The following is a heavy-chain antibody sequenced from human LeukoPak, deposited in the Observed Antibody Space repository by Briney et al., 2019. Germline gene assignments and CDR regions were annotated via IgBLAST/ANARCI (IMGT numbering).Heavy chain of an antibody. D-gene: IGHD1-7*01. CDR3: AKRTSENYYFDY. CDR2: ISSSGAST. CDR1: GFTFSSYD. V-gene: IGHV3-23*01. Sequence: GGSLRLSCAASGFTFSSYDMGWVRQAPGKGLEWVSAISSSGASTYYADSVKGRFTISRGNSKNTLYLQMNSLRAEDTAVYYCAKRTSENYYFDYWGQGTLVTVSS. J-gene: IGHJ4*02.